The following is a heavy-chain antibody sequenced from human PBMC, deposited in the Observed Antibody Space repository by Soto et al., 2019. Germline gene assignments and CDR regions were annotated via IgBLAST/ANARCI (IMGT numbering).Heavy chain of an antibody. CDR2: ISGSGDKT. D-gene: IGHD3-10*01. J-gene: IGHJ4*02. V-gene: IGHV3-23*01. CDR1: GFTFSNYV. Sequence: GGSLRLSCAASGFTFSNYVMSWIRQAPGKGLEWVSSISGSGDKTYYLDSVKGRFTISRDNSKNTLFLQMNSLRAEDTAVYYWAKLPLLLALGFDYWGKGILVTVSS. CDR3: AKLPLLLALGFDY.